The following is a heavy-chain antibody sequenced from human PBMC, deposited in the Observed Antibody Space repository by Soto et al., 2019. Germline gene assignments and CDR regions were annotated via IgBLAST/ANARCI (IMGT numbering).Heavy chain of an antibody. CDR3: ARFSSSWYGRIDY. J-gene: IGHJ4*02. V-gene: IGHV3-33*01. CDR2: IWYDGSNK. D-gene: IGHD6-13*01. CDR1: GFTFSSYG. Sequence: QVQLVESGGGVVQPGRSLRLSCAASGFTFSSYGMHWVRQAPGKGLEWVAVIWYDGSNKYYADSVKGRFTISRDNSKNTLYLQMNSLRAEDTAVYYCARFSSSWYGRIDYWGQGTLGTGSS.